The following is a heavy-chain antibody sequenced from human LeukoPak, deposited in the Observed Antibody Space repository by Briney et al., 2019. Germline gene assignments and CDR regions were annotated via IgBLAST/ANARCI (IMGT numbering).Heavy chain of an antibody. CDR3: ASPWLVRGAFDI. V-gene: IGHV3-53*01. D-gene: IGHD6-19*01. Sequence: PGGSLRLSCAASGFIVSTNYMSWVRQAPGKGLEWGSFIYSGGSIYYADSVKGRFTLSRDKSRTTLYLQMTSLRAEDTAMYYCASPWLVRGAFDIWGQGTMVSVSS. CDR1: GFIVSTNY. CDR2: IYSGGSI. J-gene: IGHJ3*02.